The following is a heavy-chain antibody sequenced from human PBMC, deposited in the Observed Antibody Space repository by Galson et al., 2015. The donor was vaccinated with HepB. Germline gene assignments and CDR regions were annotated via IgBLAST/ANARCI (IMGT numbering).Heavy chain of an antibody. Sequence: SLRLSCAASRFTLSDYWMHWVRQAPGKGLMWVSRINRDGSTTSYADSVKGRFTVSRDTNTLNLEMSSLRAEDTAVYYCAREQVDYNYYCLDVWGQGTTVTVSS. CDR1: RFTLSDYW. CDR3: AREQVDYNYYCLDV. J-gene: IGHJ6*02. CDR2: INRDGSTT. V-gene: IGHV3-74*01.